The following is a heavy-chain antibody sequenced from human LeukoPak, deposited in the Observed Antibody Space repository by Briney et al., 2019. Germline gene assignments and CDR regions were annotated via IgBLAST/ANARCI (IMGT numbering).Heavy chain of an antibody. CDR3: ARDAHNGYEFQDWFDP. Sequence: ASVKVSCKASGYTFTDYYIHWVRQAPGQGLEWMGWINPNSGGTKYAQKFQGRVTMTTDTSISTAYMEMSRLTSDDTAVYYCARDAHNGYEFQDWFDPWGQGALVTVSS. CDR2: INPNSGGT. J-gene: IGHJ5*02. CDR1: GYTFTDYY. V-gene: IGHV1-2*02. D-gene: IGHD5-12*01.